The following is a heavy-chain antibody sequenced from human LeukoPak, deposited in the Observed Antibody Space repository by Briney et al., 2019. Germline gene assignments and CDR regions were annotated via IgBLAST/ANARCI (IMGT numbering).Heavy chain of an antibody. CDR1: GYSINSGYY. V-gene: IGHV4-38-2*02. CDR3: ARDPGEFHFDY. Sequence: PSETLSLTCTVSGYSINSGYYWGLIRQPPGKGLEWIGSIYHSGTTYYNPSLKSRVTISVDTSKNQFSLKLSSVTAAGTAVYYCARDPGEFHFDYWGQGTLVTVSS. D-gene: IGHD3-10*01. CDR2: IYHSGTT. J-gene: IGHJ4*02.